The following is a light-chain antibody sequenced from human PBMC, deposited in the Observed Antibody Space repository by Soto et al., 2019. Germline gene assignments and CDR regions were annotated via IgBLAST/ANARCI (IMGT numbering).Light chain of an antibody. CDR3: QQRNFWPLT. CDR1: QSIGSY. CDR2: DAS. V-gene: IGKV3-11*01. Sequence: ENVLTQSPATLSLSPAERATLSCRASQSIGSYLAWYQQKPGQAPRLLIYDASNRAPGVPARFSGSGSETDFTLTIDSLEPEDFAVYYCQQRNFWPLTFGPGTRVEIK. J-gene: IGKJ3*01.